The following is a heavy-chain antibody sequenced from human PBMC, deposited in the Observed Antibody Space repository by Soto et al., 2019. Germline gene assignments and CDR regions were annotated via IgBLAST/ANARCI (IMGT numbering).Heavy chain of an antibody. Sequence: GRSHRHRCTASGLNIVSYWMRWILQDPGKGLEWVSRMNMDGNRISYADSVKGRFTISRDNAKNTLYLQMNSLRAEDTAVYYCARGGSSGWSYAFQHWGQATLVTVSS. CDR1: GLNIVSYW. J-gene: IGHJ1*01. V-gene: IGHV3-74*01. CDR2: MNMDGNRI. CDR3: ARGGSSGWSYAFQH. D-gene: IGHD6-19*01.